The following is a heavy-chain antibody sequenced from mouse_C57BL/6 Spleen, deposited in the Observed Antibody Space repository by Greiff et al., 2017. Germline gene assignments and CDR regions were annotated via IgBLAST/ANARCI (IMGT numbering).Heavy chain of an antibody. CDR2: INPSNGGT. CDR3: ARERVLLRAYFDY. Sequence: QVQLQQSGTELVKPGASVKLSCKASGYTFTSYWMHWVKQRPGQGLEWIGNINPSNGGTNYNEKFKSKATLTVDKSSSTAYMQLSSLTSEDSAVYYCARERVLLRAYFDYWGQGTTLTVSS. V-gene: IGHV1-53*01. D-gene: IGHD1-1*01. J-gene: IGHJ2*01. CDR1: GYTFTSYW.